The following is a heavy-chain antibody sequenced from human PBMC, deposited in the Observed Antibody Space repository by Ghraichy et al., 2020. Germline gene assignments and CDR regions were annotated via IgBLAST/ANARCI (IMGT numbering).Heavy chain of an antibody. CDR1: GFTFSIYS. Sequence: LSLTCAASGFTFSIYSMNWVRQAPGKGLEWVSYISSSSTTIYYADSVKGRFTISRDNDKNSLYLQMNSLRDEDTAVYYCTRVGNYYMDVWGKGTTVTVSS. J-gene: IGHJ6*03. CDR3: TRVGNYYMDV. V-gene: IGHV3-48*02. CDR2: ISSSSTTI. D-gene: IGHD3-10*01.